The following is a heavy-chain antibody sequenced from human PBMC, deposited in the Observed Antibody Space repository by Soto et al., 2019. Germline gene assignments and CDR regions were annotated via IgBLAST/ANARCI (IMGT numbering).Heavy chain of an antibody. D-gene: IGHD2-21*02. CDR1: GYSFTKYW. J-gene: IGHJ6*02. V-gene: IGHV5-10-1*04. Sequence: GASLKISCKGSGYSFTKYWISWVRQMPGKGLEWMGRIDPSDSYTNYSPSFQGQVTISADKSISTAYLQWSSLKASDTAMYYCARVPRGDLIYAGEQYYYYGMDVWGQGTTVTVSS. CDR2: IDPSDSYT. CDR3: ARVPRGDLIYAGEQYYYYGMDV.